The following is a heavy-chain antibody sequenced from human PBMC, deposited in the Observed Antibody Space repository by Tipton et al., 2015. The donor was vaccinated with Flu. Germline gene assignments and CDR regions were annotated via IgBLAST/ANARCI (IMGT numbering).Heavy chain of an antibody. CDR1: GDSISGYF. CDR3: ARSKGGGSGSLDS. V-gene: IGHV4-59*01. J-gene: IGHJ5*01. D-gene: IGHD6-19*01. Sequence: LRLSCTVSGDSISGYFWNWIRQPPGKGLEHIGYISSSGSTNYNPSLTSRVTISVDTSKNQFSLKLTSVSAADTAVYFCARSKGGGSGSLDSWGQGTLVTVSS. CDR2: ISSSGST.